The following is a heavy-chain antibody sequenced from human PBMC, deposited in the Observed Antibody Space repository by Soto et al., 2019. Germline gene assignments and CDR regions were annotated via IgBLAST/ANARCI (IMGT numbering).Heavy chain of an antibody. CDR2: IYHSGST. D-gene: IGHD1-7*01. V-gene: IGHV4-4*02. Sequence: PSETLSLTCAVSGGSISSSNWWSWVRQPPGKGLEWIGEIYHSGSTNYNPSLKSRVTISVDKSKDQFSLKLSSVTAADTAVYYCARERTGTYNWFDPWGQGTLVTVSS. CDR3: ARERTGTYNWFDP. CDR1: GGSISSSNW. J-gene: IGHJ5*02.